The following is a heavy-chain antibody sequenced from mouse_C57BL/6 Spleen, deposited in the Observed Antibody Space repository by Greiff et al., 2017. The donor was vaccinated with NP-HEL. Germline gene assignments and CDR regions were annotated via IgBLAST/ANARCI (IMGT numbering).Heavy chain of an antibody. CDR3: ARRGNYVYFDV. J-gene: IGHJ1*03. Sequence: QVQLQQSGPGLVQPSQSLSITCTVSGFSLTSYGVHWVRQSPGKGLEWLGVIWSGGSTDYNAAFISRLSISKDNSKSQVFFKMNSLQADDTAIYYCARRGNYVYFDVWGTGTTVTVSS. CDR2: IWSGGST. D-gene: IGHD2-1*01. V-gene: IGHV2-2*01. CDR1: GFSLTSYG.